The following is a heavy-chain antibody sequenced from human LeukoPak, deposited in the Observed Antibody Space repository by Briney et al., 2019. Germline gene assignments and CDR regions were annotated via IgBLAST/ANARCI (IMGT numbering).Heavy chain of an antibody. V-gene: IGHV4-39*01. Sequence: SETLSLTCSVSGDSVSSTSYSWGWIRQPPGKGLEWIASNLYSVKSYYNPSFNSRVTISVDTSNNRLSLRLTSVNAADTAVCYCARLRDARWLLEYWGQGTLVTVSS. CDR1: GDSVSSTSYS. J-gene: IGHJ4*02. CDR3: ARLRDARWLLEY. D-gene: IGHD4-23*01. CDR2: NLYSVKS.